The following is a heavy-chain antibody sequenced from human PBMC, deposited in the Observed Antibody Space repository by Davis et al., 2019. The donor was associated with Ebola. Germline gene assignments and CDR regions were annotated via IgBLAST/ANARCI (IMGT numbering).Heavy chain of an antibody. D-gene: IGHD4-17*01. J-gene: IGHJ6*02. CDR3: AKDPAVTNPRDYYYYGMDV. V-gene: IGHV3-23*01. Sequence: GESLKISCDASGFIFNKYDMGWVRQAPGKGLEWVSGISGNYDNAYYLDSVRGRFTVSRDNSRNTLYLQMNSLRAEDTAVYYCAKDPAVTNPRDYYYYGMDVWGQGTTVTVSS. CDR2: ISGNYDNA. CDR1: GFIFNKYD.